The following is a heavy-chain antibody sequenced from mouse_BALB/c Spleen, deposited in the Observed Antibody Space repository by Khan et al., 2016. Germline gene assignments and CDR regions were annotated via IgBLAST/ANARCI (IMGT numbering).Heavy chain of an antibody. CDR1: GYSITSDYA. D-gene: IGHD1-1*01. J-gene: IGHJ3*01. V-gene: IGHV3-2*02. CDR2: ISYSGST. Sequence: VQLKESGPGLVKPSQSLSLTCTVTGYSITSDYAWNWIRQFPGNKLEWMGYISYSGSTSYNPSLQSRISITRDTSKNQFFLQLNSVTTEDTATYYCARSYGSSPFVYWGQGTLVTVSA. CDR3: ARSYGSSPFVY.